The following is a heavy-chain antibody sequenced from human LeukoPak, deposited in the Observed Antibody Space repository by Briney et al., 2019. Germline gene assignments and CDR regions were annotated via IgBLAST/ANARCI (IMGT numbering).Heavy chain of an antibody. Sequence: SESLSLTCILPRGSPTSDYWSWIRQPPEKGLGWIGYTSYIGRTNYNTYPKCRATLPVDTSKNQFSVKLSSVTAADTAVYYCARDVYKYDSSGSRAFDIWGQGTMVTVSS. J-gene: IGHJ3*02. D-gene: IGHD3-22*01. CDR3: ARDVYKYDSSGSRAFDI. CDR2: TSYIGRT. CDR1: RGSPTSDY. V-gene: IGHV4-59*01.